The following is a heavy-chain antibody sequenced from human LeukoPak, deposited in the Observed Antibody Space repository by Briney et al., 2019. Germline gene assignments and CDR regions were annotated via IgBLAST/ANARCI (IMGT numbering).Heavy chain of an antibody. V-gene: IGHV3-66*01. Sequence: SGGSLRLSCAASGFTVSSNYMSWVRQAPGKGLEWVSVISSGGTTYYADSAKGRFTISRDNSKNTVYLQMNSLRAEDTAVYYCARDVSFDYWGQGTLVTVSS. CDR2: ISSGGTT. J-gene: IGHJ4*02. CDR3: ARDVSFDY. CDR1: GFTVSSNY.